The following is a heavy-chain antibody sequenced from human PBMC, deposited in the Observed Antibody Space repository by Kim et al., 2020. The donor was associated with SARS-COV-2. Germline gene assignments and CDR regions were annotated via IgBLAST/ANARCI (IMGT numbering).Heavy chain of an antibody. V-gene: IGHV3-30*18. J-gene: IGHJ4*02. CDR1: GFTFSTFG. CDR3: AKDMGADYGGNSVY. Sequence: GGSLRLSCAASGFTFSTFGMHWVRQAPGKGLEWVAVISYDGSNKYYADSVKGRFTISRDNSKNTLYLQMNSLRAEDTAVYYCAKDMGADYGGNSVYWGQGTLVTVSS. D-gene: IGHD4-17*01. CDR2: ISYDGSNK.